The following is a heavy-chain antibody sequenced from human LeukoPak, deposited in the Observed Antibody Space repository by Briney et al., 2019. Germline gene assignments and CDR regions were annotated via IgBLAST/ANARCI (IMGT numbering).Heavy chain of an antibody. CDR2: ISGGGGGT. J-gene: IGHJ4*02. CDR3: AKRGVVIRVVLVGFHKEAYYFDS. D-gene: IGHD3-10*01. V-gene: IGHV3-23*01. Sequence: GGSLRLSCAVSGFTLSNYGMSWVRQAPGKGLEWVAGISGGGGGTNYADSVKGRFTISRDRPKNTLFLQMNSLTAEDTAVYFCAKRGVVIRVVLVGFHKEAYYFDSWGQGALVTVSS. CDR1: GFTLSNYG.